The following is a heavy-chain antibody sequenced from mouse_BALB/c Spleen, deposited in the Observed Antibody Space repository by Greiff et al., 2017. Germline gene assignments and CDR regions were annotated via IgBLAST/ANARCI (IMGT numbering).Heavy chain of an antibody. J-gene: IGHJ3*01. D-gene: IGHD2-4*01. V-gene: IGHV14-1*02. CDR2: IDPENGNT. CDR3: ARWGDYGFAY. Sequence: VQLQQSGAELVRPGALVKLSCKASGFNIKDYYMYWVKQRPEQGWEGIGWIDPENGNTIYDPKFQGKASITADTSSNTACLQLSSLTSEDSAVFYCARWGDYGFAYWGQGTLVTVSA. CDR1: GFNIKDYY.